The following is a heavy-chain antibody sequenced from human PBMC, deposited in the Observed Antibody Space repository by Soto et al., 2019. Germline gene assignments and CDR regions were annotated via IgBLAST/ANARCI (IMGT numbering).Heavy chain of an antibody. CDR1: GFTFSSYG. CDR3: MIEGHSYGSYYYYCMDV. J-gene: IGHJ6*02. CDR2: IWYDGSNK. Sequence: QVQLVESGGGVVQPGRSLRLSCAASGFTFSSYGMHWVRQAPGKGLEWVAVIWYDGSNKYYADSVKGRFTISRDNSKNTLYLQMNSLRADHMAVYHCMIEGHSYGSYYYYCMDVWGQGTTVTVFS. D-gene: IGHD5-18*01. V-gene: IGHV3-33*01.